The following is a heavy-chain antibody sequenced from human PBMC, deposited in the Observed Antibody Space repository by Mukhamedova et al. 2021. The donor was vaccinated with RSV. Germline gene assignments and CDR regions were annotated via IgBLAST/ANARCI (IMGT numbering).Heavy chain of an antibody. CDR2: ISGSGGST. J-gene: IGHJ4*02. D-gene: IGHD4-17*01. V-gene: IGHV3-23*01. CDR3: ASQRTTVTPFDY. Sequence: PGKGLEWVSAISGSGGSTYYADSVKGRFTISRDSSKNTLYLQMNSLRAEDTAVYYCASQRTTVTPFDYWGQGTLVTVSS.